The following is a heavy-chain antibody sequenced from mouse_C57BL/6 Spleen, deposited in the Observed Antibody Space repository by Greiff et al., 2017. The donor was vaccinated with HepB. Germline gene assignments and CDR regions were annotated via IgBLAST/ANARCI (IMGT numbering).Heavy chain of an antibody. V-gene: IGHV2-9-1*01. J-gene: IGHJ2*01. CDR1: GFSLTSYA. CDR3: ARNPRYDYEGYYFDY. CDR2: IWTGGGT. D-gene: IGHD2-4*01. Sequence: VKLMESGPGLVAPSQSLSITCTVSGFSLTSYAISWVRQPPGKGLEWLGVIWTGGGTNYNSALKSRLSISKDNSKSQVFLKMNSLQTDDTARYYCARNPRYDYEGYYFDYWGQGTTLTVSS.